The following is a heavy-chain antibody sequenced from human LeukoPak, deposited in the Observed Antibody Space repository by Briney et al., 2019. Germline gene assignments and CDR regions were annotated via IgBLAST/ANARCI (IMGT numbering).Heavy chain of an antibody. V-gene: IGHV1-18*01. D-gene: IGHD6-13*01. CDR1: GYTFTSYG. CDR2: ISAHNGNT. J-gene: IGHJ4*02. Sequence: ASVKVSCKASGYTFTSYGISWVRQAPGQGLEWMGWISAHNGNTNYAQKLQGRVTMTTDTSTSTAYMELRSLRSDDTAVYYCARVWRYSSSWYRDPDTFDYWGQGTLVTVSS. CDR3: ARVWRYSSSWYRDPDTFDY.